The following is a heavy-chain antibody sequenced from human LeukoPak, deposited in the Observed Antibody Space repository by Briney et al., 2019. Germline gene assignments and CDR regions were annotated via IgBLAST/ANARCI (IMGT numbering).Heavy chain of an antibody. V-gene: IGHV1-8*02. CDR1: GYTFTDFE. CDR3: AAVGYYYDSSGLTFDP. CDR2: MNPNSGRS. Sequence: ASVKVSCKASGYTFTDFEINWVRQAAGQGLEWMGWMNPNSGRSGSAQKFQGRVTITMDTSISTAYMELSSLTSEDTAVYYCAAVGYYYDSSGLTFDPWGQGTLVTVSS. D-gene: IGHD3-22*01. J-gene: IGHJ5*02.